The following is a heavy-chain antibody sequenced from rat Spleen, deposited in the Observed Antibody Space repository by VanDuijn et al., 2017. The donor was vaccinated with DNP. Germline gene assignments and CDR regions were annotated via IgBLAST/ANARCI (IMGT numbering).Heavy chain of an antibody. V-gene: IGHV3-3*01. Sequence: EVQLQESGPGLVKPSQSLSLTCSVTGYSITSSYRWNWIRKFPGNKLEWMGYINSAGSTNYNPSLKSRISITRDTSKNQFFLQLNSVIIEDTATYYCARWVYGTYWYFDSWGPGILVTVSS. D-gene: IGHD1-11*01. CDR3: ARWVYGTYWYFDS. CDR1: GYSITSSYR. J-gene: IGHJ1*01. CDR2: INSAGST.